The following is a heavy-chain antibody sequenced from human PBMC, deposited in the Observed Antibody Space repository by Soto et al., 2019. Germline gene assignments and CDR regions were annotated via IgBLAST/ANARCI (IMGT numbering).Heavy chain of an antibody. V-gene: IGHV3-30*04. CDR3: ARDGSYYDVLTEHYFDV. CDR1: GFTFSSYA. CDR2: ISDDGTNK. D-gene: IGHD3-9*01. Sequence: QVQLVESGGGVVQPGRPLRLSCAAAGFTFSSYAMHWVRQAPAKGLEWVAVISDDGTNKDYADSVKGRFTIPRDKSKSTLELQMDSLRPEDTAVYYCARDGSYYDVLTEHYFDVWGQGTLVSVSA. J-gene: IGHJ4*02.